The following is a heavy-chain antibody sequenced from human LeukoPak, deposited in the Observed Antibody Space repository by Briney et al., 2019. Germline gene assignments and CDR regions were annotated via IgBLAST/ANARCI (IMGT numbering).Heavy chain of an antibody. CDR2: INSDGSST. Sequence: GGFLRLSCAASGFTFSSYWMHWVRQAPGKGLVWVSRINSDGSSTSYADSVKGRFTISRDNAKNTLYLQMNSLRAEDTAVYYCARAVATGFYFDYWGQGTLVTVSS. CDR3: ARAVATGFYFDY. V-gene: IGHV3-74*01. CDR1: GFTFSSYW. J-gene: IGHJ4*02. D-gene: IGHD5-12*01.